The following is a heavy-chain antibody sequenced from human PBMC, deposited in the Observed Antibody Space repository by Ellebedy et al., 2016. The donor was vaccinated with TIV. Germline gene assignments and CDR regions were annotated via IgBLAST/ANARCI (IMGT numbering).Heavy chain of an antibody. D-gene: IGHD3-3*02. J-gene: IGHJ6*02. CDR2: IYTSGST. V-gene: IGHV4-61*02. CDR1: GGSISSSSYY. CDR3: ARRRGRISRNYYYYYGMDV. Sequence: SETLSLTCTVSGGSISSSSYYWGWIRQPAGKGLEWIGRIYTSGSTTYNPSLKSRVTVSVDTSKNQFSLKLSSVTAADTAVYYCARRRGRISRNYYYYYGMDVWGQGTTVTVSS.